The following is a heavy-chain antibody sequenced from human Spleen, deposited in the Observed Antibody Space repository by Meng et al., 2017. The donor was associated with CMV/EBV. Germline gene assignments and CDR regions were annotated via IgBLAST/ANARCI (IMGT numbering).Heavy chain of an antibody. D-gene: IGHD3-10*01. J-gene: IGHJ3*02. V-gene: IGHV3-21*06. CDR1: GFTFSNAY. CDR3: ARDHPLGPHYYGSGSAFDI. CDR2: ISKSSTYI. Sequence: GESLKISCPASGFTFSNAYMSWVRQAPGKGLEWVSSISKSSTYIYHADSLKGRFTISRDNGLNVLYLQMDSLRVEDTAMYYCARDHPLGPHYYGSGSAFDIWGQGTMVTVSS.